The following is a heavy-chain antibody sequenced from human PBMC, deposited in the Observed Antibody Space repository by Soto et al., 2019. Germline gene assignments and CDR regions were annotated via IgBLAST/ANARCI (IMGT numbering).Heavy chain of an antibody. CDR2: IHYSGST. D-gene: IGHD4-17*01. J-gene: IGHJ4*02. CDR3: ARHCGDPEDYFDY. Sequence: QVQLQESGPGLVKPSETLFLTCTVSGGSITSYYWSWIRQPPGKGLEWIGYIHYSGSTNYNPSLKSRVTVSVDTSKNQFSLKLSSVTAADTAVYYCARHCGDPEDYFDYWGQGTLVTVSS. CDR1: GGSITSYY. V-gene: IGHV4-59*08.